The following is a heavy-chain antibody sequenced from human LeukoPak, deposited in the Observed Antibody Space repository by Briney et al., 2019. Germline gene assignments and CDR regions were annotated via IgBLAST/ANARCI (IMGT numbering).Heavy chain of an antibody. CDR2: INTNTGNP. J-gene: IGHJ4*02. Sequence: ASVKVSCKASGYTFTSYGISWVRQAPGQGLEWMGWINTNTGNPTYAQSFTGRFVFSLDTSVSTAYLQISSLKAEDTAVYYCARSNNDGDYLGVGFDYWGQGTLVTVSS. CDR1: GYTFTSYG. CDR3: ARSNNDGDYLGVGFDY. D-gene: IGHD4-17*01. V-gene: IGHV7-4-1*02.